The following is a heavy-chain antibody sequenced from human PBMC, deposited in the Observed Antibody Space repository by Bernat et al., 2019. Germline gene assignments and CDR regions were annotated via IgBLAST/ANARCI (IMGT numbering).Heavy chain of an antibody. Sequence: EVQLVESGGGLVQPGESLRLSCAASGFTFSSYWMSWVRQAPGKGLEWVANIKRDGSEKYYVDSVKGRFTISRDNAKNSLYLQMNSLRAEDTAVYYCAKFNDFWSGPYSNWGQGTLVTVSS. CDR1: GFTFSSYW. CDR2: IKRDGSEK. D-gene: IGHD3-3*01. J-gene: IGHJ4*02. CDR3: AKFNDFWSGPYSN. V-gene: IGHV3-7*03.